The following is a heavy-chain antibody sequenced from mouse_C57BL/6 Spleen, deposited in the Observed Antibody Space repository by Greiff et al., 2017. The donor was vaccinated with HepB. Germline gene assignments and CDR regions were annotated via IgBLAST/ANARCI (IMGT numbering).Heavy chain of an antibody. Sequence: VQLKESGGGLVKPGGSLKLSCAASGFTFSSYAMSWVRQTPEKRLEWVATISDGGSYTYYPDNVKGRFTISRDNAKNNLYLQMSHLKSEDTAMYYCARDELGLAWFAYWGQGTLVTVSA. CDR3: ARDELGLAWFAY. J-gene: IGHJ3*01. D-gene: IGHD4-1*01. CDR1: GFTFSSYA. V-gene: IGHV5-4*01. CDR2: ISDGGSYT.